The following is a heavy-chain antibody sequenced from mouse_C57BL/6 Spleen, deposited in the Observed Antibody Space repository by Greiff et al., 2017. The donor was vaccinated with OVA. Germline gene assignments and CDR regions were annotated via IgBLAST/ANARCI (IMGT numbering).Heavy chain of an antibody. Sequence: QVQLQQPGAELVKPGASVKMSCKASGYTFTSYWITWVKQRPGQGLAWIGDIYPGRGSPNYNEKFKRTAPLTVDTSSSTAYMQRISLTAEDAAVYYCAREVSTTVVATGGYCDYWGQGTTRTVSS. CDR1: GYTFTSYW. V-gene: IGHV1-55*01. CDR2: IYPGRGSP. CDR3: AREVSTTVVATGGYCDY. D-gene: IGHD1-1*01. J-gene: IGHJ2*01.